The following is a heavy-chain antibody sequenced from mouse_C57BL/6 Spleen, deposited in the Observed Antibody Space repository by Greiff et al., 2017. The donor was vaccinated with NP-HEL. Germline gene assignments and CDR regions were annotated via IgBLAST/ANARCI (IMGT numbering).Heavy chain of an antibody. CDR2: IDPSDSYT. CDR1: GYTFTSYW. V-gene: IGHV1-50*01. CDR3: ARYGAKDYGY. J-gene: IGHJ2*01. D-gene: IGHD2-4*01. Sequence: VQLQQPGAELVKPGASVKLSCKASGYTFTSYWMQWVKQRPGQGLEWIGEIDPSDSYTNYNQKFKGKATLTVDTSSSTAYMQLSSLTSEDSAVYYCARYGAKDYGYWGQGTTLTVSS.